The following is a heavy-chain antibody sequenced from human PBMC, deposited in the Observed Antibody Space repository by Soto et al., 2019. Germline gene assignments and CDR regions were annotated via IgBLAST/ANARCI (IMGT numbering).Heavy chain of an antibody. J-gene: IGHJ4*02. CDR2: VKSKADGGTT. CDR3: TDSLVF. Sequence: EVQLVESGGGLVKPGGSLRLYCAASGFTFSDPWMSWVRQAPGKGLEWVARVKSKADGGTTDYAAPVKGRFTISRDDSREMLYLQMDSLKTDDTAMYYCTDSLVFWGQGTLVTVSS. D-gene: IGHD1-26*01. V-gene: IGHV3-15*01. CDR1: GFTFSDPW.